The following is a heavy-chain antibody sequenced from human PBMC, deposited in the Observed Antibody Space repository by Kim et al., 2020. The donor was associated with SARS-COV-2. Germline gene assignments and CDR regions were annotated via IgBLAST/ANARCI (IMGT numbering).Heavy chain of an antibody. CDR2: ISSSSSYT. D-gene: IGHD4-4*01. J-gene: IGHJ4*02. Sequence: GGSLRLSCAASGFTFSDYYMSWIRQAPGNGLEWVSYISSSSSYTNYADSVKGRFTISRDNAKNSLYLQMNSLRAEDTAVYYCARVGNYAYYFDYWGQGTLVTVSS. V-gene: IGHV3-11*05. CDR3: ARVGNYAYYFDY. CDR1: GFTFSDYY.